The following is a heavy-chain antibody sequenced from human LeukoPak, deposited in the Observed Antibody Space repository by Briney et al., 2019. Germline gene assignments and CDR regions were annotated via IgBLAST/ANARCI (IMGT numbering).Heavy chain of an antibody. CDR2: IDTDGSFT. CDR3: IRGTVGAPGNDY. Sequence: GGSLRLSCAASGFTFSSYWMHWVRQAPGKGLVWVSRIDTDGSFTSYADSVRGRFTISRDNAKNTLYLQMSSLRAEDTAVYYCIRGTVGAPGNDYWGQGTLVTASS. V-gene: IGHV3-74*01. J-gene: IGHJ4*02. D-gene: IGHD1-26*01. CDR1: GFTFSSYW.